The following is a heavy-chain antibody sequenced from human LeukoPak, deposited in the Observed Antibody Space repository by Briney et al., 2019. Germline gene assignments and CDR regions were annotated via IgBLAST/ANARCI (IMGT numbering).Heavy chain of an antibody. CDR3: AKDRTYSGSYAGAFDI. V-gene: IGHV3-9*03. Sequence: GGSLRLSCAAPGFTFDDYAMHWVRQAPGKGLEWVSGISWNSGSIGYADSVKGRFTISRDNAKNSLYLQMNSLRAEDMALYYCAKDRTYSGSYAGAFDIWGQGTMVTVSS. D-gene: IGHD1-26*01. CDR1: GFTFDDYA. CDR2: ISWNSGSI. J-gene: IGHJ3*02.